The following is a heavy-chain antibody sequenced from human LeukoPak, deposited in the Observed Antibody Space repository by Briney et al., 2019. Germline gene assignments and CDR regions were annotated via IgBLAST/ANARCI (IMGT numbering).Heavy chain of an antibody. J-gene: IGHJ4*02. CDR2: INDNGRST. Sequence: PGGSLRLSCSASGFTFSKYAMHWVRQAPGKGLEYVSAINDNGRSTYYADSVKGRFSISRDNSKNTLYLQMSSLRTEDTAVYYCVKYSSGWYYDYWGPGTLVTVSS. V-gene: IGHV3-64D*09. D-gene: IGHD6-19*01. CDR3: VKYSSGWYYDY. CDR1: GFTFSKYA.